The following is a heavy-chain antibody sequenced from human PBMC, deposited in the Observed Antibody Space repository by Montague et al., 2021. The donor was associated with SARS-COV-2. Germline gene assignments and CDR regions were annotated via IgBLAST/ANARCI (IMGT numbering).Heavy chain of an antibody. V-gene: IGHV4-39*01. CDR3: ARHALGYFDWLNEGYFDY. CDR1: GGSITSNSYY. Sequence: SETLSLTCTASGGSITSNSYYWGFIRQPPGKGLEWIGSIYYSGNTYYNPSLKSRVTISVDTSKNQFSLKLSSVTAADTAVYYCARHALGYFDWLNEGYFDYWGQGTLVTVSS. D-gene: IGHD3-9*01. CDR2: IYYSGNT. J-gene: IGHJ4*02.